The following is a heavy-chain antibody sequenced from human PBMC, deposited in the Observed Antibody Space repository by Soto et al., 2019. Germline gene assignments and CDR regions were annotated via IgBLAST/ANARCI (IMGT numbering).Heavy chain of an antibody. D-gene: IGHD3-22*01. CDR2: ISSSSSYI. CDR3: ARGHYDSSGYYFFGEYFQH. Sequence: EVQLVESGGGLVKPGGSLRLSCAASGFTFSMNWVRQAPGKGLEWVSSISSSSSYIYYADSVKGRFTISRDNAKNSLYLQMNSLRAEDTAVYYCARGHYDSSGYYFFGEYFQHWRQGTLVTVSS. V-gene: IGHV3-21*01. CDR1: GFTFS. J-gene: IGHJ1*01.